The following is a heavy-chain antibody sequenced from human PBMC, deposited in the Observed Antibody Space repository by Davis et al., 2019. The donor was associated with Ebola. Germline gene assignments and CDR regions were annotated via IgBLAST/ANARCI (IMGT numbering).Heavy chain of an antibody. J-gene: IGHJ5*02. Sequence: SETLSLTCAVYGGSFSGYYWSWIRQPPGRGLEWIGEINHRGSTYYNPSLKSRVTISVDTSKNQFSLKLSSVTAADTAVYYCARGRITIFGVVITGGWFDPWGQGTLVTVSS. CDR1: GGSFSGYY. CDR2: INHRGST. CDR3: ARGRITIFGVVITGGWFDP. D-gene: IGHD3-3*01. V-gene: IGHV4-34*01.